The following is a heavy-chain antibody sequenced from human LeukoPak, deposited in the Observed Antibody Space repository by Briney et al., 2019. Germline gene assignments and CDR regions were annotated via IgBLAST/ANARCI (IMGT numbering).Heavy chain of an antibody. CDR3: ARDFYRPGDYGDYFLNWFDP. CDR1: GFTFSSYG. D-gene: IGHD4-17*01. Sequence: GGSLRLSCAASGFTFSSYGMHWVRQAPGKGLEWVAVISYDGSNKYYADSVKGRFTISRDNAKNSLYLQMNSLRAEDTAVYYCARDFYRPGDYGDYFLNWFDPWGQGTLVTVSS. CDR2: ISYDGSNK. V-gene: IGHV3-30*03. J-gene: IGHJ5*02.